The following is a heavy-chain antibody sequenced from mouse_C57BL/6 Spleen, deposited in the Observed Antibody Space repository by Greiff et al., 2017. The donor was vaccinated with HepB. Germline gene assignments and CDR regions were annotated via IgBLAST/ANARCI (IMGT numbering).Heavy chain of an antibody. CDR3: ARHDPFYGSNWYFDV. J-gene: IGHJ1*03. D-gene: IGHD1-1*01. CDR1: GFTFSSYG. Sequence: EVQLVESGGDLVKPGGSLKLSCAASGFTFSSYGMSWVRQTPDKRLEWVATISSGGSYTYYPDSVKGRFTISRDNAKNTLYLQMSSLKSEDTAMYYCARHDPFYGSNWYFDVWGTGTTVTVSS. V-gene: IGHV5-6*01. CDR2: ISSGGSYT.